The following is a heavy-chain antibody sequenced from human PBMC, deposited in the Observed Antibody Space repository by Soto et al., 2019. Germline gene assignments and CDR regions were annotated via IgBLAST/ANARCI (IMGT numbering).Heavy chain of an antibody. CDR3: ARVYGSGRYIAFDI. CDR1: GYTFTHYG. Sequence: QVQLVQSGAEVRKPGASVKVSCKASGYTFTHYGISWVRQAPGQGLAWMGWISAFNGNTKYVENFQDRVTMTTDTSTNTSYVELRSLRSDDTAMYYCARVYGSGRYIAFDIWGQGTMVTVSS. V-gene: IGHV1-18*01. CDR2: ISAFNGNT. D-gene: IGHD3-10*01. J-gene: IGHJ3*02.